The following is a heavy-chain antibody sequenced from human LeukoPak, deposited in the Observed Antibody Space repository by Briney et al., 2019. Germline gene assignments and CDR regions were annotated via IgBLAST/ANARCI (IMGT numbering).Heavy chain of an antibody. CDR3: ARDHYDSNGYDRGFDY. CDR1: GGSISSYY. V-gene: IGHV4-4*07. CDR2: IYTSGST. D-gene: IGHD3-22*01. J-gene: IGHJ4*02. Sequence: SETLSLTCTVSGGSISSYYWTWIRQPAGKGLEWIGRIYTSGSTNYNPSLKSRVTMSVDTSKNQFSLKLSSVTAADTAVYYCARDHYDSNGYDRGFDYWSQGALVTVSS.